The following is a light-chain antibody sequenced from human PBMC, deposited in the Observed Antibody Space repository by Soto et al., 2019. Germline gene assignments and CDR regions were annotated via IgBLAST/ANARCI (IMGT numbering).Light chain of an antibody. CDR2: DAS. CDR3: QQRSNWTTIT. Sequence: TQSPSILSVSPGERATLSCRASQSVSSYLAWYQQKPGQAPRLLIYDASNRATGIPARFSGSGSGTDFTLTISTLETEDFAVYYCQQRSNWTTITFGQGTRLEI. J-gene: IGKJ5*01. CDR1: QSVSSY. V-gene: IGKV3-11*01.